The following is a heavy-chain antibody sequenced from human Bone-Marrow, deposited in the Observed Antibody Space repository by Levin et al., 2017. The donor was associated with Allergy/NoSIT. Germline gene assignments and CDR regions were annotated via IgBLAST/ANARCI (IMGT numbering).Heavy chain of an antibody. J-gene: IGHJ4*02. CDR2: IKQDGSEK. Sequence: LSLTCAASGFSFSTYWMNWVRQAPGKGLEWVANIKQDGSEKYYRDSVKGRFTISRDNAKNSLYLQMSSLRAEDTAVYYCARDGGDDSWSDAIYFDYWGQGTLVTVSS. CDR3: ARDGGDDSWSDAIYFDY. V-gene: IGHV3-7*01. CDR1: GFSFSTYW. D-gene: IGHD3-3*01.